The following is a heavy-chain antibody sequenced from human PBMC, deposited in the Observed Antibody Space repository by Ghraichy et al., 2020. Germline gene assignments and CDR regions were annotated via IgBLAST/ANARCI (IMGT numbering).Heavy chain of an antibody. J-gene: IGHJ4*02. D-gene: IGHD6-13*01. Sequence: SETLSLTCAVYGGSFSGYYWSWIRQPPGKGLEWIGEINHSGSTNYNPSLKSRVTISVDTSKNQFSLKLSSVTAADTAVYYCARAAGPMGYWAAAGYFDYWGQGTLVTVSS. V-gene: IGHV4-34*01. CDR3: ARAAGPMGYWAAAGYFDY. CDR1: GGSFSGYY. CDR2: INHSGST.